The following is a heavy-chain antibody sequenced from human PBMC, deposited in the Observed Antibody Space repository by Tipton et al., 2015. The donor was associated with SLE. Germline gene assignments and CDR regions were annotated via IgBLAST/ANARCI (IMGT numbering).Heavy chain of an antibody. CDR1: GFTFSAYA. Sequence: GSLRLSCAASGFTFSAYAMMWVRQAPGKGLEWVSGINWNGARTAYADSVKGRFTISRDNAKTSLYLQMNNLRVEDTALYFCASLPSSGGAHYWGQGTLVTVSS. CDR3: ASLPSSGGAHY. D-gene: IGHD3-16*01. J-gene: IGHJ4*02. V-gene: IGHV3-20*04. CDR2: INWNGART.